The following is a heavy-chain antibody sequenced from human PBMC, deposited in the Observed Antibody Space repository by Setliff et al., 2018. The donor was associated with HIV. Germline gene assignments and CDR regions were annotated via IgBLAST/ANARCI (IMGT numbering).Heavy chain of an antibody. CDR2: IYPGDSDT. CDR3: ARHLIPRDPRDSSSWYY. V-gene: IGHV5-51*01. Sequence: PGESLKISCKGSGYSFTSYWIGWVRQMPGKGLEWMGIIYPGDSDTRSSPSFQGQVTLSADKSISTAYLQWSSLKASDTAMYYCARHLIPRDPRDSSSWYYCGQGTLVTVSS. D-gene: IGHD6-13*01. J-gene: IGHJ4*02. CDR1: GYSFTSYW.